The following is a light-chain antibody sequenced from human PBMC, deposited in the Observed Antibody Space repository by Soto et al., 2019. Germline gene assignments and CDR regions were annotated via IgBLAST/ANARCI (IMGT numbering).Light chain of an antibody. CDR2: RNN. J-gene: IGLJ3*02. V-gene: IGLV1-47*01. CDR3: AAWDDSLSGWV. CDR1: SSNIGSNY. Sequence: QSVLTQSPSASGTPGQRATISCSGSSSNIGSNYVYWYQQVPGTAPKLLIYRNNQRPSGVPDRFSGSKSGTSASLAISGLRSEDEADYYCAAWDDSLSGWVFGGGTQLTVL.